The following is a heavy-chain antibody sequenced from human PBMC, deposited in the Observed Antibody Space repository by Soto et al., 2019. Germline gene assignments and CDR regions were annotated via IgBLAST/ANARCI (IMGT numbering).Heavy chain of an antibody. CDR1: GFTFNNYG. Sequence: QVQLVESGGGVVQPGRSLRLSCAASGFTFNNYGMHWVRQAPGKGLEWVTTISFDGDDKYYADSVKGRFTISRDNSKNKLDLQMNGLRVEDTAVYYSQKASMSAHQYLDHWGHGTLVTVSS. CDR3: QKASMSAHQYLDH. J-gene: IGHJ4*01. D-gene: IGHD6-6*01. CDR2: ISFDGDDK. V-gene: IGHV3-30*18.